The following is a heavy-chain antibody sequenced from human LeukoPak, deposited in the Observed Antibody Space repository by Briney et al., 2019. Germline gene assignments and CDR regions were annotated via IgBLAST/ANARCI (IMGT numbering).Heavy chain of an antibody. CDR3: ASPRGYCSSTSCPFDY. D-gene: IGHD2-2*01. CDR2: ISAYNGNT. Sequence: ASVTVSCKASGYTFTSYGISWVRQAPGQGLEWMGWISAYNGNTNYAQKLQGRVTMTTDTSTSTAYMELRSLRSDDTAVYYCASPRGYCSSTSCPFDYWGQGTLVTVSS. V-gene: IGHV1-18*01. J-gene: IGHJ4*02. CDR1: GYTFTSYG.